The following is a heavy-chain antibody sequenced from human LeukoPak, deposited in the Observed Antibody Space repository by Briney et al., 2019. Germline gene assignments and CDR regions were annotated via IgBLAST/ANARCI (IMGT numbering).Heavy chain of an antibody. CDR1: GGSISSYY. Sequence: ASETLSLTCTVSGGSISSYYWSWIRQPPGKGLEWIGYIYYSGSTNYNPSLKSRVTISVDTSKNQFSLKLSSVTAADTAVYYCARRRNDILTGPYYYYYGMDVWGQGTTVTVS. J-gene: IGHJ6*02. CDR3: ARRRNDILTGPYYYYYGMDV. D-gene: IGHD3-9*01. CDR2: IYYSGST. V-gene: IGHV4-59*08.